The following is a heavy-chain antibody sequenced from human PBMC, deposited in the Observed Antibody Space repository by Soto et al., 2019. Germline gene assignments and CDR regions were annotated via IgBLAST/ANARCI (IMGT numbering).Heavy chain of an antibody. CDR1: GGSFSGYY. CDR2: INHSGST. D-gene: IGHD6-13*01. CDR3: AKVLHPYSSNWYLDY. J-gene: IGHJ4*02. V-gene: IGHV4-34*01. Sequence: SETLSLTCAVYGGSFSGYYWSWIRQPPGKGLEWIGEINHSGSTNYNPSLKSRVTISVDTSKNQFSLKLSSVTAADTAVYYCAKVLHPYSSNWYLDYWGQGALVTVSS.